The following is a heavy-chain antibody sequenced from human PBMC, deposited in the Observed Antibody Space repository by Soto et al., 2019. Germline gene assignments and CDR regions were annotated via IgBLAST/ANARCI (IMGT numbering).Heavy chain of an antibody. V-gene: IGHV4-59*08. CDR1: GGSISSYY. Sequence: QVQLQESGPGLVKPSETLSLTCTVSGGSISSYYWSWIRQPPGKGLEWIGYIYYSGSTNYNPSLKSLVTISVDTSKNQFSLKLSSVTAADTAVYYSARRYGSCFDIWGQGTMVTVSS. J-gene: IGHJ3*02. CDR3: ARRYGSCFDI. D-gene: IGHD3-10*01. CDR2: IYYSGST.